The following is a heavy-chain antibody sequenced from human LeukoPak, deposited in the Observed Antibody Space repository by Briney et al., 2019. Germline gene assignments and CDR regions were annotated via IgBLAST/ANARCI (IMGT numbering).Heavy chain of an antibody. Sequence: SETLSLTCTVSGGSISSSSYYWGWIRQPPGKGLEWIGEINHSGSTNYNPSLKSRVTISVDTSKNQFSLKLSSVTAADTAVYYCARGRGYYDSSGPRYYYYYMDVWGKGTTVTVSS. CDR2: INHSGST. D-gene: IGHD3-22*01. J-gene: IGHJ6*03. CDR1: GGSISSSSYY. V-gene: IGHV4-39*07. CDR3: ARGRGYYDSSGPRYYYYYMDV.